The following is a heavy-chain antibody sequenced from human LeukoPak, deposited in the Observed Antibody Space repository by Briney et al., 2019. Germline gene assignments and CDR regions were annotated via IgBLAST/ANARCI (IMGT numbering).Heavy chain of an antibody. J-gene: IGHJ3*01. CDR3: ARGWVPSDITLK. D-gene: IGHD3-22*01. CDR1: GFTFSLYA. CDR2: IGAGGTFT. V-gene: IGHV3-23*01. Sequence: GGSLRLSCTASGFTFSLYAMDWVRQAPGKGVEWVSGIGAGGTFTYYADSVKGRSTISRDNSRNTLYLQMNSLRAEDTAVYYCARGWVPSDITLKWGQGTMVTVSS.